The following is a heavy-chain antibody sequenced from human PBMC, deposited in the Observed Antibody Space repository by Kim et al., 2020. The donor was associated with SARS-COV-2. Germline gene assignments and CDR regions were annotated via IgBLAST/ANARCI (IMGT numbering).Heavy chain of an antibody. CDR1: GYTLTELS. J-gene: IGHJ5*02. V-gene: IGHV1-24*01. Sequence: ASLKVSCKVSGYTLTELSMHWVRQAPGKGLEWMGGFDPEDGETIYAQKFQGRVTMTEDTSTDTAYMELSSLRSEDTAIYYCATSSPYYYGSGWFHPWGQGTLVTVSS. CDR2: FDPEDGET. CDR3: ATSSPYYYGSGWFHP. D-gene: IGHD3-10*01.